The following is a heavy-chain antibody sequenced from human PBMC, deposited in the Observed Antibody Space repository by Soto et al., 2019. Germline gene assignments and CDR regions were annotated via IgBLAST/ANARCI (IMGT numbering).Heavy chain of an antibody. CDR2: IIPIFGTA. V-gene: IGHV1-69*13. D-gene: IGHD2-2*01. CDR1: GGTFSSYA. J-gene: IGHJ5*02. CDR3: ARGSRGVVPAAIGWFDP. Sequence: ASVKVSCKASGGTFSSYAISWVRQAPGQGLEWMGGIIPIFGTASYAQKFQGRVTITADESTSTAYMELSSLRSEDTAVYYRARGSRGVVPAAIGWFDPWGQGTLVTVSS.